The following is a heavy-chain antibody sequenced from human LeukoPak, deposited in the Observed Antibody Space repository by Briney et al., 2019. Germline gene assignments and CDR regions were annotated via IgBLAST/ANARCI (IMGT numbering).Heavy chain of an antibody. V-gene: IGHV3-23*01. CDR2: ISGSGGST. J-gene: IGHJ4*02. CDR1: GITLSSYG. Sequence: GGSLRLSCAVSGITLSSYGMSWVRQAPGKGLEWVAGISGSGGSTIYADSVKGRFTISRDNPKNTLYLQMNSLRAEDTAFYFCAKRGVVIRVFLVGFHKEAFYFESWGQGALVTVSS. D-gene: IGHD3/OR15-3a*01. CDR3: AKRGVVIRVFLVGFHKEAFYFES.